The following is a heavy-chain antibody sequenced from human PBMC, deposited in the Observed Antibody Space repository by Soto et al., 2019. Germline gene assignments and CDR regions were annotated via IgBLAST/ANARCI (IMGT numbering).Heavy chain of an antibody. D-gene: IGHD4-17*01. Sequence: QVQLVQSGAEVKKPGASVKVSCKASGYTFTSYGISWVRQAPGQGLEWMGWISAYNGNTNYAQKLPVRVTMTTAKTTSTAYMELRSLRSDDTAVYYCARAGTVTTHLSYYGMDVWGQGTTVTVSS. CDR1: GYTFTSYG. CDR2: ISAYNGNT. CDR3: ARAGTVTTHLSYYGMDV. V-gene: IGHV1-18*04. J-gene: IGHJ6*02.